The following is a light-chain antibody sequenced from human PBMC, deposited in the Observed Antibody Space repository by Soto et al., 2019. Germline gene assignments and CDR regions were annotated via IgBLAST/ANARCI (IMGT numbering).Light chain of an antibody. Sequence: QAVVTQEPSLTVSPGGTVTLTCGSSTGAVTSGYYPNWFQQKPGQAPRALIYNTNNNHSWTPARFSGSLLGGKAALTLSGVQPEDEAEYYCLLYYGGAYVFGTGTKLTVL. V-gene: IGLV7-43*01. CDR1: TGAVTSGYY. CDR2: NTN. J-gene: IGLJ1*01. CDR3: LLYYGGAYV.